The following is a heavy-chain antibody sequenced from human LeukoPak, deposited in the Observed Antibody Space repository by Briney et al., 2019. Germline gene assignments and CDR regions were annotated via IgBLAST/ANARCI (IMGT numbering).Heavy chain of an antibody. D-gene: IGHD3-16*01. CDR3: TRGAGWLIDY. Sequence: PSGTLSLTCTVSGGSISSFYWSWIRQPPGKGLEWIGYIYYSGSTNYNPSLKSRVTISVDTSRNHFSLKVNSVTAADTAVYYCTRGAGWLIDYWGQGILVTVAS. CDR1: GGSISSFY. J-gene: IGHJ4*02. V-gene: IGHV4-59*01. CDR2: IYYSGST.